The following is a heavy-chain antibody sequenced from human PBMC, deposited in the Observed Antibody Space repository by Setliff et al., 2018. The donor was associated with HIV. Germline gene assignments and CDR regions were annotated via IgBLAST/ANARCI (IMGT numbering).Heavy chain of an antibody. Sequence: SVKVSCKASGGTFSSYAISWVRQAPGQGLEWMGGIIPIFGTTNYAQKFQGRVTITTDESTTTAYMELSSLRSEDTALYYCAGSNIAAGAPFDYWGQGTLVTVSS. CDR3: AGSNIAAGAPFDY. CDR1: GGTFSSYA. CDR2: IIPIFGTT. V-gene: IGHV1-69*05. D-gene: IGHD6-13*01. J-gene: IGHJ4*02.